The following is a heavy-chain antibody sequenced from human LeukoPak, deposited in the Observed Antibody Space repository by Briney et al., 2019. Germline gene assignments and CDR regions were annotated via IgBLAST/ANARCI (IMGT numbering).Heavy chain of an antibody. CDR1: GFTFSTYG. CDR3: AKDHVTWGNRYFDH. J-gene: IGHJ4*02. V-gene: IGHV3-30*02. Sequence: GGSLRLSCAASGFTFSTYGMHWVRQAPGKGLEWVAFIGHNGTKIYYADSVQGRFTISRDNSKNTLYLEMNSLSGEDTALYYCAKDHVTWGNRYFDHWGQGTLGTVSS. CDR2: IGHNGTKI. D-gene: IGHD3-16*01.